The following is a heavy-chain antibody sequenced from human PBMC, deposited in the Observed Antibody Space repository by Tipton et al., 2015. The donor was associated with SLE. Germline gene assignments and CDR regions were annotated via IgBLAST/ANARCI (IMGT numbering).Heavy chain of an antibody. CDR3: ARGQTSSSWGNYYFDY. CDR1: GGSISSSNW. V-gene: IGHV4-4*02. D-gene: IGHD6-13*01. J-gene: IGHJ4*02. CDR2: IYHSGST. Sequence: TLSLTCAVSGGSISSSNWWSWVRQPPGKGLEWIGEIYHSGSTNYNPSLKSRVTISVDNSKHQFSLKLSSVTAADTAVYYCARGQTSSSWGNYYFDYWGQGTLVTVSS.